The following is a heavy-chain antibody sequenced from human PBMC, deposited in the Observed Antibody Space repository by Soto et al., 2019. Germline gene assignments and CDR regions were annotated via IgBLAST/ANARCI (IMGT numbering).Heavy chain of an antibody. D-gene: IGHD3-16*02. CDR2: IYQSEYA. J-gene: IGHJ4*02. CDR3: ARGDTRLGELSHDY. Sequence: SETLSLTCVVSGGSVTSGGHSWSWIGQSPGKGLEWVGSIYQSEYAYYSPSLRSRVAISVDRSNNQVSLRMTSVTAADTAIYYCARGDTRLGELSHDYWGQGTLVTVSS. CDR1: GGSVTSGGHS. V-gene: IGHV4-30-2*06.